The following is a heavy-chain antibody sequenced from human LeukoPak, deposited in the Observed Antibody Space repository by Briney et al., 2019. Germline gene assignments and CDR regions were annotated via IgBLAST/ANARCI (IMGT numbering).Heavy chain of an antibody. J-gene: IGHJ4*02. D-gene: IGHD3-10*01. CDR1: GFTFSSSA. CDR3: AKDLDTMVRGVAYYFDY. V-gene: IGHV3-23*01. Sequence: GGSLRLSCAASGFTFSSSAMNWVRQVPGKGLEWVSAISGSGGSTYYADSVKGRFTISRDNSKNTLYLQVNSLRAEDTAVYYCAKDLDTMVRGVAYYFDYWGQGTLVTVSS. CDR2: ISGSGGST.